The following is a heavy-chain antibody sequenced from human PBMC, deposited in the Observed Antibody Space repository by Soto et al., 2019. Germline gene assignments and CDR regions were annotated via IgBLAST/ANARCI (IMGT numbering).Heavy chain of an antibody. CDR2: IIPIFGTA. D-gene: IGHD1-7*01. V-gene: IGHV1-69*01. Sequence: QVQLVQSAAEVKKPGSSVKVSCKASGGTFSSYAISWVRQAPGQGLEWMGGIIPIFGTANYAQKFQGRVTITADESTSTAYMELSSLRSEDTAVYYCARGSLNWNYAPIVFFDYWGQGTLVTVSS. CDR1: GGTFSSYA. CDR3: ARGSLNWNYAPIVFFDY. J-gene: IGHJ4*02.